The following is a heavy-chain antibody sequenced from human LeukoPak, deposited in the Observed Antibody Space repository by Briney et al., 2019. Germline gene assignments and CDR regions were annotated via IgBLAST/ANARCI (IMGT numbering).Heavy chain of an antibody. CDR2: ISSSGSTI. CDR3: ARSVGDTMIEVDPYYYYGMDV. Sequence: GGSLRLSCAASGFTFSSYEMNWVRQAPGKGLEWVSYISSSGSTIYYADSVKGRFTISRDNAKNSLYLQMNSLRAEDTAVYYCARSVGDTMIEVDPYYYYGMDVWGQGTTVTVSS. V-gene: IGHV3-48*03. CDR1: GFTFSSYE. J-gene: IGHJ6*02. D-gene: IGHD3-22*01.